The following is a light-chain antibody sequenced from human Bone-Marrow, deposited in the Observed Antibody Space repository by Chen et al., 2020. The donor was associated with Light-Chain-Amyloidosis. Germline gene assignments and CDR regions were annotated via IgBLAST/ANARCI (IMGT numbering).Light chain of an antibody. J-gene: IGKJ3*01. V-gene: IGKV3D-11*03. Sequence: LKQSPATLSRSPGETATLSCSASHDIDTHLAWYQVRSGQPPRLLIYDASKRPADVPLRFSGSGSGTDFTLPIFGLEADDFAPYYCQQRSDWPPEFTFGPGTRVDLK. CDR1: HDIDTH. CDR3: QQRSDWPPEFT. CDR2: DAS.